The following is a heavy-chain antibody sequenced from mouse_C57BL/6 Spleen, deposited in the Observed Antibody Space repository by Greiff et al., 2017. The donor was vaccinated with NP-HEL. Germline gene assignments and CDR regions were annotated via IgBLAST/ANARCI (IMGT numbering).Heavy chain of an antibody. CDR2: INPGSGGT. V-gene: IGHV1-54*01. CDR1: GYAFTNYL. CDR3: ARSDSFAY. Sequence: QVQLQQSGAELVRPGTSVKVSCKASGYAFTNYLIEWVKQRPGQGLEWIGVINPGSGGTNYNEKFKGKATLTADKSSSTAYSQLSSLTSEDSAVYFCARSDSFAYWGQGTLVTVSA. J-gene: IGHJ3*01.